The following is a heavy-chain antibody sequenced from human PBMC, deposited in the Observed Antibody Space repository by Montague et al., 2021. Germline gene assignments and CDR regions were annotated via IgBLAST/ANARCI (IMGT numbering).Heavy chain of an antibody. CDR2: ISGSGSSP. J-gene: IGHJ4*02. CDR1: GFTFSTYA. V-gene: IGHV3-23*01. CDR3: ARRARSLYHFDN. Sequence: SLRLSCAASGFTFSTYAMSWVRQAPGKGLEWVSSISGSGSSPYYADSVQGRFTISRDNFKNTLDNSKNTLYLQMNSLRAEDTAVYYCARRARSLYHFDNWGQGTLVTVSS. D-gene: IGHD2-2*01.